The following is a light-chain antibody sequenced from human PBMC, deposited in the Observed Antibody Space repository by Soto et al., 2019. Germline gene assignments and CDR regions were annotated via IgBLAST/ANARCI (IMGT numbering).Light chain of an antibody. CDR3: MQGTHWPPVT. CDR1: QSIVYSDGNAY. V-gene: IGKV2-30*01. Sequence: DVVMTQSPLSLPVTLGQPASISCRSSQSIVYSDGNAYLSWFQQRPGQSPRRLIYKAFNRDSGVPARFTGSRSGTDFTLKISRVEAEDVGVYYCMQGTHWPPVTFGQGTKMEIK. J-gene: IGKJ2*01. CDR2: KAF.